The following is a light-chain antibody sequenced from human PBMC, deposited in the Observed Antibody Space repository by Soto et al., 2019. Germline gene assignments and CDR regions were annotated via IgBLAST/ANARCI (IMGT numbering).Light chain of an antibody. V-gene: IGLV2-14*03. J-gene: IGLJ1*01. CDR1: SSDVIGYNY. Sequence: QSALTQPASVSGSPGQSITISCTGNSSDVIGYNYVSWYQHHPGKAPKLMIFDVSNRPSGVSNRFSGSKSGNTASLTISGLQPEDEADYYCSSYTTSNTRQIVFGTGTKVTVL. CDR3: SSYTTSNTRQIV. CDR2: DVS.